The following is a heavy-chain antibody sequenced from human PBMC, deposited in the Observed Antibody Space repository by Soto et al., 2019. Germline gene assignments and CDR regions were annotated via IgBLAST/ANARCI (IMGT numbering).Heavy chain of an antibody. CDR1: GGTFSSYA. CDR3: ARVGQQLSYYYYGMDV. V-gene: IGHV1-69*13. CDR2: IIPIFGTA. J-gene: IGHJ6*02. D-gene: IGHD6-13*01. Sequence: GASVKFSCKASGGTFSSYAISWVRQAPGQGLEWMGGIIPIFGTANYAQKFQGRVTITADEPTSTAYMELSSLRSEDTAVYYCARVGQQLSYYYYGMDVWGQGTTVTVSS.